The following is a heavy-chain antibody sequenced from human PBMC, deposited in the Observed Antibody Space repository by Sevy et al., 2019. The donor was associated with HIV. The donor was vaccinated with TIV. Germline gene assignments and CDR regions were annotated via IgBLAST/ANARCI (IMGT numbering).Heavy chain of an antibody. Sequence: ASVKVSCKASGYTFTGYYMHWVRQAPGQGLEWMGWINPNSGGTNYAQKFQGRVTMTRDTSISTAYMELSRLRSDDTAVYYCATGQGGGIAARSAYYYYGMDVWGQGTTVTVSS. J-gene: IGHJ6*02. D-gene: IGHD6-6*01. V-gene: IGHV1-2*02. CDR2: INPNSGGT. CDR3: ATGQGGGIAARSAYYYYGMDV. CDR1: GYTFTGYY.